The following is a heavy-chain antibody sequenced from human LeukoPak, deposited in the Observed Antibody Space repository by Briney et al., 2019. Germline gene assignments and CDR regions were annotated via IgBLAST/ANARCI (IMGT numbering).Heavy chain of an antibody. CDR3: ARHKGYYDFGFDP. Sequence: SETLSLTCTVSGGSISSYYWSWIRQPPGKGLEWIEYIYYSGSTNYNPSLKSRVTISVDTSKSQFSLKLSSVTAADTAVYYCARHKGYYDFGFDPWGQGTLVTVSS. V-gene: IGHV4-59*08. D-gene: IGHD3-3*01. CDR2: IYYSGST. CDR1: GGSISSYY. J-gene: IGHJ5*02.